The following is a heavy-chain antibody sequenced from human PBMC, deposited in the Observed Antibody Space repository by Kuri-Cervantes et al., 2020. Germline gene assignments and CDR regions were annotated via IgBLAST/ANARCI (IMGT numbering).Heavy chain of an antibody. Sequence: GESLKISCAASGFIFSSYSMNWVRQAPGKGLEWASSISSDSFHIFYGDSVKGRFSISRDNAKSSVYLQMNSLRAEDTAVYYCARLYCSSSSCYASDYWGQGTLVTVSS. CDR3: ARLYCSSSSCYASDY. V-gene: IGHV3-21*01. CDR2: ISSDSFHI. CDR1: GFIFSSYS. J-gene: IGHJ4*02. D-gene: IGHD2-2*01.